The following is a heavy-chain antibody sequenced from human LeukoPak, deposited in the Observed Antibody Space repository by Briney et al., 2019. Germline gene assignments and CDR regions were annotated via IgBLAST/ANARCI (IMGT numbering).Heavy chain of an antibody. J-gene: IGHJ5*02. CDR1: GVSISGRGY. V-gene: IGHV4-31*03. Sequence: SQTLSLTCSVSGVSISGRGYWGWIRQHPGKSLEWFGYIDYSGKTYYKPSLQSRVIISADTSQNQFTLKVSSVTAADTAVYYCATGYGSGWFDAWGQGAVVTVSS. CDR3: ATGYGSGWFDA. CDR2: IDYSGKT. D-gene: IGHD3-9*01.